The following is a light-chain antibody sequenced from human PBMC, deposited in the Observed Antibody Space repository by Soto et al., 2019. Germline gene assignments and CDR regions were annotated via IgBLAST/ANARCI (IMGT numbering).Light chain of an antibody. V-gene: IGKV3-15*01. CDR1: QSISSE. J-gene: IGKJ2*01. Sequence: EIVMTQSPANLSLSPGERATLSCRASQSISSELHWYQQKPGQPPRLLIYSASTRASGVPARFTRSGSGSDFALTICGLRSEHFSIYDCQQGHNWPLTFGQGTRLEI. CDR3: QQGHNWPLT. CDR2: SAS.